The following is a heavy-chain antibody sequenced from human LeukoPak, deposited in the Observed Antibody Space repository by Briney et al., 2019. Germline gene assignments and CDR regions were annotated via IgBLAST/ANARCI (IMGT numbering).Heavy chain of an antibody. CDR2: LSGSGSST. J-gene: IGHJ4*02. CDR3: ARDRWELDGYFDY. CDR1: GFAFNTYA. V-gene: IGHV3-23*01. D-gene: IGHD1-26*01. Sequence: GGSLRLSCAASGFAFNTYAMSWVRQAPGKGLEWVSALSGSGSSTYYADSVKGRFTISRDNSKNTLYLQMNSLRAEDTAVYYCARDRWELDGYFDYWGQGTLVTVSS.